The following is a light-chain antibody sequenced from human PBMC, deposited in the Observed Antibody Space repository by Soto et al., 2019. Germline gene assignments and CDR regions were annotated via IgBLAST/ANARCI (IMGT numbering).Light chain of an antibody. CDR2: DAS. CDR1: QSVSTY. CDR3: QQRSNWPPWT. Sequence: EIVLTQSPATLSLSPGERATLSCRASQSVSTYLAWYQQKPGQPPRLLIYDASNRAPGIPARFSGSGSGTDFTRTISSLEPEDFAVYYCQQRSNWPPWTFGQGNKVEI. V-gene: IGKV3-11*01. J-gene: IGKJ1*01.